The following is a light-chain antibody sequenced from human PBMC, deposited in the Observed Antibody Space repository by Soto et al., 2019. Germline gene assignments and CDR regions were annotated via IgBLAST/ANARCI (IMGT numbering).Light chain of an antibody. CDR3: QSYDSSLRAVV. V-gene: IGLV1-40*01. CDR1: SSNIGAGYE. J-gene: IGLJ2*01. Sequence: QPVLTQPPSVSGAPGQRVTISCTGSSSNIGAGYEVHWYQQLPGTAPKFLLHGDTNRPSGVPDRFSGSKSGTSASLAITGLQADDEADYYCQSYDSSLRAVVFGGGTKLTVL. CDR2: GDT.